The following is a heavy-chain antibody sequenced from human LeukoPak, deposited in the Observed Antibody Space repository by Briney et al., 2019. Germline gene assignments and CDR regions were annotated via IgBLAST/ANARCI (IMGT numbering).Heavy chain of an antibody. CDR3: ARVGYSSSWYLQYYMDA. Sequence: PSETLSLTCAVSGYSISSGYYWGWIRQPSGKGLEWTGSIYHSGSTYYNPSLKSRVTISVDTSKNQFSLKRSSVAAADTAVYYCARVGYSSSWYLQYYMDAWGKGTTVTVSS. CDR1: GYSISSGYY. D-gene: IGHD6-13*01. CDR2: IYHSGST. V-gene: IGHV4-38-2*01. J-gene: IGHJ6*03.